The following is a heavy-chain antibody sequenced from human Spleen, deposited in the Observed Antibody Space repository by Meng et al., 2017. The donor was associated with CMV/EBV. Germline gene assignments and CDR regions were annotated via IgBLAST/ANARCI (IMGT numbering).Heavy chain of an antibody. D-gene: IGHD2-21*01. V-gene: IGHV3-74*01. Sequence: VQMVGSGGGLCKPGGSLRLFCAVSGLTVSRNWMHWVRQAPGKGLVWVSRINSDGSSTSYADSVKGRFTISRDNAKNTLYLQMNSLRAEDTAVYYCARDPSYGGADLGNWGQGTLVTVSS. CDR1: GLTVSRNW. J-gene: IGHJ4*02. CDR3: ARDPSYGGADLGN. CDR2: INSDGSST.